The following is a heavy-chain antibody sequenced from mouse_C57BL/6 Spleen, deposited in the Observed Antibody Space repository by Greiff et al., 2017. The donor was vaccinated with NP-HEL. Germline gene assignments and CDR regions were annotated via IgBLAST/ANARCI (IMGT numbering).Heavy chain of an antibody. J-gene: IGHJ3*01. D-gene: IGHD2-4*01. CDR3: ANTKEDDDGDWCAY. CDR1: GFPFPDYC. CDR2: IRRGSCTI. Sequence: VTLVASGGGLVKPGGSLKLSCAASGFPFPDYCLHWFRPAPAPGLEWVAYIRRGSCTIYSAATVKGRFTISRDNAKNTLFLHMTSLRSEDTAVFYCANTKEDDDGDWCAYWGKGTLVTGAA. V-gene: IGHV5-17*01.